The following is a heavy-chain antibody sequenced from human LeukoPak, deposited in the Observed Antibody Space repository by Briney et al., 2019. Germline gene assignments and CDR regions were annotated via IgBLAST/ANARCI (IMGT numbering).Heavy chain of an antibody. D-gene: IGHD3-3*01. CDR1: GGSISSGGYY. CDR2: IYYSGST. J-gene: IGHJ6*02. CDR3: ARGQNYDFWSGYPAYYYYGMDV. Sequence: SETLSLTCTVSGGSISSGGYYWSWFRQHPGKGLEWIGYIYYSGSTYYNPSLKSRVTISVDTSKNQFSLKLSSVTAADTAVYYCARGQNYDFWSGYPAYYYYGMDVWGQGTTVTVSS. V-gene: IGHV4-61*08.